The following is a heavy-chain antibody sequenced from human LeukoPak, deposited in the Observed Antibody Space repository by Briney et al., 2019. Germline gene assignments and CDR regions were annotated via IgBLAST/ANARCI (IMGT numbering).Heavy chain of an antibody. Sequence: SETLSLTCTVSDDSITMYYWTWIRQPPGKGLEWIGYVDHTGSTKFNPSLNGRVSISRDTSNNFLSLRLRSVTAADTAVYYCARGGSYGYYYYYMDVWGKGTTVTVSS. CDR1: DDSITMYY. CDR3: ARGGSYGYYYYYMDV. J-gene: IGHJ6*03. V-gene: IGHV4-59*01. CDR2: VDHTGST. D-gene: IGHD1-26*01.